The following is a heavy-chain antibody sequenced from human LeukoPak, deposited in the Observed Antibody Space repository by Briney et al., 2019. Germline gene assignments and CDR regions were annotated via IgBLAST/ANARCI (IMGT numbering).Heavy chain of an antibody. CDR1: GFTVSSNY. D-gene: IGHD4-17*01. V-gene: IGHV3-66*01. Sequence: AGGSLRLSCAASGFTVSSNYMSWVRQAPGKGLEWDSVIYSGGSTYYADSVKGRFTISRDNSKNTLYLQMNSLRAEDTAVYYCARSRPSYGDYFDYWGQGTLVTVSS. CDR2: IYSGGST. J-gene: IGHJ4*02. CDR3: ARSRPSYGDYFDY.